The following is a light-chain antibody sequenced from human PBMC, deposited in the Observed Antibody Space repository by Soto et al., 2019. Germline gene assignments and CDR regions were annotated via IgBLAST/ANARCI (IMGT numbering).Light chain of an antibody. CDR3: QQYGSSPYT. CDR2: DAS. CDR1: QSVSRSF. J-gene: IGKJ2*01. V-gene: IGKV3D-20*01. Sequence: EIGLRQSPATMSLSPGERDTLSCRASQSVSRSFLAWYQQKPGLAPRLLIYDASSRATGIPDRFSGSGSGTDFTLTISRLEPEDFAVYYCQQYGSSPYTFGQGTKLEIK.